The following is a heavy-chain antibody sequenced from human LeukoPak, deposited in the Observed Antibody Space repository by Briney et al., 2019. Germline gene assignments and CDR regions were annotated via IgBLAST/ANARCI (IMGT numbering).Heavy chain of an antibody. CDR1: GGSISSYY. Sequence: PSETLSLTCTVSGGSISSYYWSWIRQPPGKGLEWIGYIYDSGSTNYNPSLKSRVTISVDTSKNQFSLKLSSVTAADTAVYYCARGGSGYDSFYYYGMDVWGQGTAVTVSS. D-gene: IGHD5-12*01. J-gene: IGHJ6*02. V-gene: IGHV4-59*01. CDR2: IYDSGST. CDR3: ARGGSGYDSFYYYGMDV.